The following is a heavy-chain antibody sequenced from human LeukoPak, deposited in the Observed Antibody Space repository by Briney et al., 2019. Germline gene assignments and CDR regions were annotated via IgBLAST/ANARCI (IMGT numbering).Heavy chain of an antibody. CDR3: ARDRHGSGSAHSFDP. J-gene: IGHJ5*02. CDR2: IYYSGST. Sequence: PSETLSLTCTVSGGSISSYYWSWSRQPPGKGLEWIGYIYYSGSTNYNPSLKSRVTISVDTSRTQFSLKLSSVTAADTAVYYCARDRHGSGSAHSFDPWGQGTLVTVSS. CDR1: GGSISSYY. D-gene: IGHD3-10*01. V-gene: IGHV4-59*01.